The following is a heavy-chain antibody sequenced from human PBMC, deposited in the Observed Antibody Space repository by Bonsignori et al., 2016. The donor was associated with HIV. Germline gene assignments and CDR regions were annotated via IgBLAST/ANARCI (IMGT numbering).Heavy chain of an antibody. J-gene: IGHJ6*03. Sequence: GGSLRLSCAASGFTVSTYAMSWVRQAPGKGLEWVSGISGSGGNTNYADSVKGRFTISRDNSKKTLYLQMNSLRAEDTAVYYCAKSGYVEMSTSDYYYYLDVWGKGTTVTVSS. CDR2: ISGSGGNT. V-gene: IGHV3-23*01. D-gene: IGHD5-24*01. CDR1: GFTVSTYA. CDR3: AKSGYVEMSTSDYYYYLDV.